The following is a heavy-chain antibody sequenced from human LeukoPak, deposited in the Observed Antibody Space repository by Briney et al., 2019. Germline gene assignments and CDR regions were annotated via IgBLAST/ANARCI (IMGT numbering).Heavy chain of an antibody. CDR3: ARDSTYYLRYGYFDS. CDR2: ISSTTSYI. Sequence: PGGSLRLSCAVSGFTFSSYNMNWVRQAPGKGLEWVSSISSTTSYIYYADSVKGRFTISRDNAKNSLYLQMNNLRAEDTAVYYCARDSTYYLRYGYFDSWGQGILVTVSS. D-gene: IGHD3-22*01. V-gene: IGHV3-21*01. CDR1: GFTFSSYN. J-gene: IGHJ4*02.